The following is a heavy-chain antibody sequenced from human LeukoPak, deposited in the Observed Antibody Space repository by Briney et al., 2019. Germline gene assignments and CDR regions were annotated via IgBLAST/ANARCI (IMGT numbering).Heavy chain of an antibody. V-gene: IGHV5-10-1*01. CDR2: IDPSDSYT. D-gene: IGHD2-2*01. J-gene: IGHJ5*02. CDR1: GYSLTSYW. CDR3: ARHAGDIVVVPAAAPPGFDP. Sequence: GESLKISCKGSGYSLTSYWISWVRQMPGKGLEWMGRIDPSDSYTNYSPSFQGHVTISADKSISTAYLQWSSLKASDTAMYYCARHAGDIVVVPAAAPPGFDPWGQGTLVTVSS.